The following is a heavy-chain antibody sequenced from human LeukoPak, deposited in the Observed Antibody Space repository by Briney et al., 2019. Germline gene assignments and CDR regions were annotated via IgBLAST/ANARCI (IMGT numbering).Heavy chain of an antibody. Sequence: PSETLSLTCTVSGGSISTYYWSWIRQPPGKGLEWIGYIYYSGSTNYNPSLKSRVTISVDTSKNQFSLKLNSVTATDTAVYYCARDRRLRSYGIVDDAFDIWGQGTMVTVSS. V-gene: IGHV4-59*01. D-gene: IGHD5-18*01. CDR3: ARDRRLRSYGIVDDAFDI. CDR2: IYYSGST. J-gene: IGHJ3*02. CDR1: GGSISTYY.